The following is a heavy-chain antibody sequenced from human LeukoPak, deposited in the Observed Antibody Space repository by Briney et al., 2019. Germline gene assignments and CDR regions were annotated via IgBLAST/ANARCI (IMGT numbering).Heavy chain of an antibody. J-gene: IGHJ4*02. Sequence: ASVKVSCKTSAYTFTNYDINWVRQASGQGLEWMGWMNPNSGVTGYAQKFQGRVSMSRDTSISTAYLELSSLRSEDTAVYYCARGPIYPRSGDYPNYYLDYWGQGTLVTVSS. D-gene: IGHD3-22*01. V-gene: IGHV1-8*01. CDR2: MNPNSGVT. CDR1: AYTFTNYD. CDR3: ARGPIYPRSGDYPNYYLDY.